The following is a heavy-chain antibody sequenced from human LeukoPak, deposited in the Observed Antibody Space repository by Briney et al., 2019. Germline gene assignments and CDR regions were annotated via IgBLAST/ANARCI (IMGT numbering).Heavy chain of an antibody. CDR3: ARETSGCSSTSCYTNFAFDI. Sequence: SETLSLTCAVYGGSFSGYYWSWIRQPPGKGLEWIGEINHSGSTNYNPSLKSRVTISVDTSKNQFSLKLSSVTAADTAVYYCARETSGCSSTSCYTNFAFDIWGQGTMVTVSS. J-gene: IGHJ3*02. CDR1: GGSFSGYY. CDR2: INHSGST. V-gene: IGHV4-34*01. D-gene: IGHD2-2*01.